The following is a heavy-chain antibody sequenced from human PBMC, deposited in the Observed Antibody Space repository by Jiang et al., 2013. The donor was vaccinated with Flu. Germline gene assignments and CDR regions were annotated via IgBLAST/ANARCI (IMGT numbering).Heavy chain of an antibody. CDR2: ISVSGAKT. Sequence: RLSCAASGFAFNTQGMSWVRQAPGKGLEWVSGISVSGAKTYYADSVKGRFTISRDNSKNTLYLQMNSLRAEDTAAYYCAKGGGILGGQGTLVTVSS. V-gene: IGHV3-23*01. D-gene: IGHD3-16*01. CDR1: GFAFNTQG. J-gene: IGHJ4*02. CDR3: AKGGGIL.